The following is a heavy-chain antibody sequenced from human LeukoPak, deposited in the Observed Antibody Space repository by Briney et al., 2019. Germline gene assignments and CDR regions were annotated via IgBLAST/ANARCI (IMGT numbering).Heavy chain of an antibody. CDR3: AKRSPVTELDY. D-gene: IGHD4-17*01. Sequence: PGGSLRLSCAASGFTFSNSAMTWVRQAPGKGLEWVSLISGSDGSTYYADSVKGRFTISRDNSKNTLYLQMNSLRAEDTAVYYCAKRSPVTELDYWGQGTLVTVSS. V-gene: IGHV3-23*01. CDR1: GFTFSNSA. CDR2: ISGSDGST. J-gene: IGHJ4*02.